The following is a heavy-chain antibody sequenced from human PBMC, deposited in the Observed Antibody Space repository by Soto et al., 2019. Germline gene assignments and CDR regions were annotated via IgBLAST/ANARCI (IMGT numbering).Heavy chain of an antibody. CDR2: ISYDGSNK. CDR3: AKGLLGPGRAYGMDV. CDR1: GFTFSSYG. Sequence: QVQLVESGGGVVQPGRSLRLSCAASGFTFSSYGMHWVRQAPGKGLEWVAVISYDGSNKYYADSVKGRFTISRDNSKNALYLQMNSRRAEDTAVYYCAKGLLGPGRAYGMDVWGQGTTVTVSS. D-gene: IGHD7-27*01. V-gene: IGHV3-30*18. J-gene: IGHJ6*02.